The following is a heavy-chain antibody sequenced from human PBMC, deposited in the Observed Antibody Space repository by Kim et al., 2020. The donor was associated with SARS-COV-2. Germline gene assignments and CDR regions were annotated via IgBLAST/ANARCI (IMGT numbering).Heavy chain of an antibody. Sequence: SETLSLTCTVSGGSISSYYWSWIRQPAGKGLEWIGRIYTSGSTNYNPSLKSRVTMSVDTSKNQFSLKLSSVTAADTAVYYCARASSPRPGYGDYDLNPWGQGTLVTVSS. CDR3: ARASSPRPGYGDYDLNP. D-gene: IGHD4-17*01. V-gene: IGHV4-4*07. J-gene: IGHJ5*02. CDR2: IYTSGST. CDR1: GGSISSYY.